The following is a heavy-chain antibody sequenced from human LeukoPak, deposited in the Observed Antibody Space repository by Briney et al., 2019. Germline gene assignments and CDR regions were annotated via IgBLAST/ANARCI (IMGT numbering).Heavy chain of an antibody. J-gene: IGHJ6*03. D-gene: IGHD1-26*01. CDR2: IRYDAINK. CDR3: AKDGDTVSGTYYSDMDV. Sequence: GGSLRLSCAASGFTFSTYGMHWVRQAPGKGLEGVAFIRYDAINKYYADSVKGRFTISRDNSRNTLYLQMNSLRAEDTALYYCAKDGDTVSGTYYSDMDVWGKGTTVTVSS. V-gene: IGHV3-30*02. CDR1: GFTFSTYG.